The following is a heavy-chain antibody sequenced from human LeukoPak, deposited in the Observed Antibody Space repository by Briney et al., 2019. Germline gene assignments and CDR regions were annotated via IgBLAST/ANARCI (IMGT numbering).Heavy chain of an antibody. CDR2: IYTSGST. CDR3: ARAFEEDGYVY. D-gene: IGHD5-24*01. CDR1: GGSISSGSYY. Sequence: SETLSLTSTVSGGSISSGSYYWSWIRQPAGKGLEWIGRIYTSGSTNYNPSLKSRVTISVDTSKNQFSLELSSVTAADTAVYYCARAFEEDGYVYWGQGTLVTVSS. J-gene: IGHJ4*02. V-gene: IGHV4-61*02.